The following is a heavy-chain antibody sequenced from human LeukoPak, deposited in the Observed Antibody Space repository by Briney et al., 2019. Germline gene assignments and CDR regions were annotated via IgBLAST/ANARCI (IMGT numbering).Heavy chain of an antibody. Sequence: PSETLSLTCTVSGGSIFSGDYYWSWIRQPAGKGLEWIGRIYTSGRTNYNPSLKSRVTMSVDTSKNQFSLKLSSVTAEDTAVYYCASSWYYDILTGYHPLFDYWGQGTLVTVSS. J-gene: IGHJ4*02. CDR1: GGSIFSGDYY. D-gene: IGHD3-9*01. CDR3: ASSWYYDILTGYHPLFDY. CDR2: IYTSGRT. V-gene: IGHV4-61*02.